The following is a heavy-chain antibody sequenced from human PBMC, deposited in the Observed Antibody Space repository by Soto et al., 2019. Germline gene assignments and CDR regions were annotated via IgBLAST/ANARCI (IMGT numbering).Heavy chain of an antibody. D-gene: IGHD4-4*01. CDR1: GGSISSGDYY. V-gene: IGHV4-30-4*01. CDR2: IYYSGST. CDR3: GLNTVTSYYYYMDV. Sequence: PSETLSLTCTVSGGSISSGDYYWSWIRQPPGKGLEWIGYIYYSGSTYYNPSLKSRVTISVDTSKNQFSLKLSSVTAADTAVYYCGLNTVTSYYYYMDVWGKGTTVTVSS. J-gene: IGHJ6*03.